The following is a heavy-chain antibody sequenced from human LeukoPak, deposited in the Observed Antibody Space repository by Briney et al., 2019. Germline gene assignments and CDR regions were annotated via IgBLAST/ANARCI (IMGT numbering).Heavy chain of an antibody. CDR3: ATRSMVTLSVYYYYMDV. D-gene: IGHD5-18*01. Sequence: GSVKVSCKVSGYTLTELSMHWVRQAPGKGLEWMGGFDPEDGETIYAQKFQGRVTMTEDTSTDTAYMELSSLRSEDTAVYYCATRSMVTLSVYYYYMDVWGKGTTVTVSS. CDR2: FDPEDGET. CDR1: GYTLTELS. J-gene: IGHJ6*03. V-gene: IGHV1-24*01.